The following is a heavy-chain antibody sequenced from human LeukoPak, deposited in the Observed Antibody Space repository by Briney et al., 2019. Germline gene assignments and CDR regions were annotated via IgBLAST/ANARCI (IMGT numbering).Heavy chain of an antibody. CDR2: INPSGGST. CDR3: ARLGVTNYYYGMDV. CDR1: GYTFTSYY. J-gene: IGHJ6*02. D-gene: IGHD1-26*01. Sequence: GGSLRLSCAASGYTFTSYYMHWVRQAPGQGLEWMGIINPSGGSTSYAQKFQGRVTMTRDTSTSTVYMELSSLRSEDTAVYYCARLGVTNYYYGMDVWGQGTTVTVSS. V-gene: IGHV1-46*03.